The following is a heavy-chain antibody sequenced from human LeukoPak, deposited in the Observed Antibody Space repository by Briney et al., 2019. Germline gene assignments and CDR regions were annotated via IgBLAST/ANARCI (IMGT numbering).Heavy chain of an antibody. CDR3: ARGITMVRGVRGRAYNWFDP. D-gene: IGHD3-10*01. CDR1: GGTFSIYA. V-gene: IGHV1-69*05. Sequence: GSSVTVSFKASGGTFSIYAISWVRQAPGQGLDWMGGIIPIFGTANYSQKFQGRVTITTDESTSTAYMELSSLRSEDTAVYYCARGITMVRGVRGRAYNWFDPWGQGTLVTVSS. J-gene: IGHJ5*02. CDR2: IIPIFGTA.